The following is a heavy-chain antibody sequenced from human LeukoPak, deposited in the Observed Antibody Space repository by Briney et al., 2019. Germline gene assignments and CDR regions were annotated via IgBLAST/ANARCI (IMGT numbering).Heavy chain of an antibody. J-gene: IGHJ3*02. CDR1: GFTFRSYV. D-gene: IGHD3-22*01. CDR3: ARVYYYDSSGLVNGAIDI. CDR2: LNTDGAWI. V-gene: IGHV3-23*01. Sequence: GGSLRLSCAASGFTFRSYVMSWVRLAPGKGLEWVSGLNTDGAWIYYADSVKGRFTISRDNSKNTLYLQMNSLRAEDTAVYYCARVYYYDSSGLVNGAIDIWGQGTMVTVSS.